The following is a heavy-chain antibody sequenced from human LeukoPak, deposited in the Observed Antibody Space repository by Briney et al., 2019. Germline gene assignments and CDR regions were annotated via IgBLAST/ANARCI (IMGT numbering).Heavy chain of an antibody. V-gene: IGHV1-18*01. Sequence: ASVKVSCKASGYTFTSYGIIWVRQAPGQGLEWMGWISPYNGNTNCAQKFQGRVTMTTDTSTSTAYMELRSLRSDDTAVYYCAKGGNSGWYPDDWGQGTLVTVSS. CDR1: GYTFTSYG. CDR3: AKGGNSGWYPDD. J-gene: IGHJ4*02. D-gene: IGHD6-19*01. CDR2: ISPYNGNT.